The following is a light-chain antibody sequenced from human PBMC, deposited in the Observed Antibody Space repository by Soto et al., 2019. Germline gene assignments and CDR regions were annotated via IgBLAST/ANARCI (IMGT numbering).Light chain of an antibody. CDR1: QGSPTY. J-gene: IGKJ5*01. CDR3: QQLNHYPLT. Sequence: IQMTQTLSFLSASVADRVTVTCRASQGSPTYLAWYQQKPGKAPKLLIYGVSTLQNGVPSRFSGAGSGTEFTLTITSLQPEDSATYYCQQLNHYPLTFGQGTRLENK. V-gene: IGKV1-9*01. CDR2: GVS.